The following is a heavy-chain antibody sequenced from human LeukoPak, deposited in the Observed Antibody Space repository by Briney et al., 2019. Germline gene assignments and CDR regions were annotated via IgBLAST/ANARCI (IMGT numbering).Heavy chain of an antibody. CDR3: AGESKSYDGSGFYHDY. J-gene: IGHJ4*02. D-gene: IGHD3-22*01. Sequence: SETLSLTCSVSGGSIRNYFWSWIRQPAGKGLEWIGRIYTSGSTDYNPSLRSRVTMSVDTSRNQFSLKLTSVTAADTAMYYCAGESKSYDGSGFYHDYWGQGTLVAVSS. V-gene: IGHV4-4*07. CDR1: GGSIRNYF. CDR2: IYTSGST.